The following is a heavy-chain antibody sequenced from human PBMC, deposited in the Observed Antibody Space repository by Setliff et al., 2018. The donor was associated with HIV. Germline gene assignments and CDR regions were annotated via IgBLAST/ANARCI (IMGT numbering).Heavy chain of an antibody. CDR1: GGSTSASY. CDR2: IYSSGYT. D-gene: IGHD4-17*01. Sequence: SETLSLTCTVSGGSTSASYWSWIRRPPGKGLEWIGYIYSSGYTTYNPSLKSRVAMSVDPSKNQFSLRLGSVTVEDTAVYYCARHRGDYVGLFDPWGQGALVTVSS. V-gene: IGHV4-4*09. J-gene: IGHJ5*02. CDR3: ARHRGDYVGLFDP.